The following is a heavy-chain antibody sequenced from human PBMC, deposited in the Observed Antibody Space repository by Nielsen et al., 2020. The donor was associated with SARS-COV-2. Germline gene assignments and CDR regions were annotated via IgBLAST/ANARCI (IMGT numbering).Heavy chain of an antibody. Sequence: GGSLRLSCAASGFTFSSNYMSWVRQAPGKGLEWVSVIYSGGSTYYADSVKGRFTISRDNSKNTLYLQMNSLRAEDTAVYYCAREADHYYYGMDVWGQGTTVTVSS. CDR1: GFTFSSNY. CDR3: AREADHYYYGMDV. V-gene: IGHV3-53*01. CDR2: IYSGGST. J-gene: IGHJ6*02.